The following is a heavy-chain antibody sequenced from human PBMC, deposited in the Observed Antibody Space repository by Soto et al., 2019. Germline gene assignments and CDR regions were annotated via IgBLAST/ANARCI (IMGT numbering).Heavy chain of an antibody. CDR3: ARAALYNWNDVSWFDP. D-gene: IGHD1-1*01. Sequence: EVQLVESGGGLVQPGGSLRLSCAASGFTFSSYSMNWVRQAPGKGLEWVSYISSSSSTIYYADSVKGRFTISRDNAKNSLCLQMNSLRAEDTAVYYCARAALYNWNDVSWFDPWGQGTLVTVSS. CDR1: GFTFSSYS. V-gene: IGHV3-48*01. J-gene: IGHJ5*02. CDR2: ISSSSSTI.